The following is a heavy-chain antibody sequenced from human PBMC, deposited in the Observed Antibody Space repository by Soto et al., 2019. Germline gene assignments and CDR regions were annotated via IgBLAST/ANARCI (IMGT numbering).Heavy chain of an antibody. J-gene: IGHJ6*02. D-gene: IGHD2-15*01. CDR3: ARDTLLLPKDNTDYYYYYGMDV. V-gene: IGHV1-2*04. CDR2: INPNSGGT. Sequence: ASVKVSCKASGYTFTGYYMHWVRQAPGQGLEWMGWINPNSGGTNYAQKFQGWVTMTRDTSISTAYMELSRLRSDDTAVYYCARDTLLLPKDNTDYYYYYGMDVWGQGTTVTVSS. CDR1: GYTFTGYY.